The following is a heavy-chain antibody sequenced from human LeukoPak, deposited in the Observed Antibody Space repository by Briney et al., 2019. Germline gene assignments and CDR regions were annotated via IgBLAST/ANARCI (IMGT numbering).Heavy chain of an antibody. CDR1: GFTFSKFW. Sequence: GGSLRLSCAASGFTFSKFWLHWVRQAPGKGLEWVSRITSDGSNINYADSVQGRFTISRDNAKNTLYLQMNSLRAEDTAVYYCARGGHSSFDYWGQGALVTVSS. V-gene: IGHV3-74*01. J-gene: IGHJ4*02. D-gene: IGHD3-16*01. CDR2: ITSDGSNI. CDR3: ARGGHSSFDY.